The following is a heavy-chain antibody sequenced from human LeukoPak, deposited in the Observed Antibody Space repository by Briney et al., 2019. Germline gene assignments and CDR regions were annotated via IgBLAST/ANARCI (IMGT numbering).Heavy chain of an antibody. J-gene: IGHJ6*03. Sequence: ASVKVSCKASGYTFTSYDINWVRQATGQGLEWMGWMNPNSGNTGYAQKFQGRVTITRNTSISTAYMELSSLRSEDTAVYYCARGRTDFWSGIDYHYYMDVWGKGTTVTVSS. CDR3: ARGRTDFWSGIDYHYYMDV. CDR2: MNPNSGNT. V-gene: IGHV1-8*03. D-gene: IGHD3-3*01. CDR1: GYTFTSYD.